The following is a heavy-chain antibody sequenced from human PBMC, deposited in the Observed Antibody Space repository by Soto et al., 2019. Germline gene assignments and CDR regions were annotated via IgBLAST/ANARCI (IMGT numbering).Heavy chain of an antibody. D-gene: IGHD3-10*01. Sequence: PGGSLRLSCAASGFTFSSYAMHWVRQAPGKGLEWVAVISYDGSNKYYADSVKGRFTISRDNSKNTLYLQMNSLRAEDTAVYYCARDRGANDGAKYYYGMDVWGQGTTVTVSS. V-gene: IGHV3-30-3*01. J-gene: IGHJ6*02. CDR2: ISYDGSNK. CDR1: GFTFSSYA. CDR3: ARDRGANDGAKYYYGMDV.